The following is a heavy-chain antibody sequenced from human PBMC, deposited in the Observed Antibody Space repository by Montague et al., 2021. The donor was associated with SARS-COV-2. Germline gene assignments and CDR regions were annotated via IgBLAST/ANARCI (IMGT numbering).Heavy chain of an antibody. CDR1: GYRLTSNY. D-gene: IGHD6-19*01. CDR2: INPSSGST. Sequence: SVKLSCKASGYRLTSNYMNLLRQAPGQGLEWIGIINPSSGSTSYSQKFQDRVTMTRDTSKSTVYMELSSLRSEDTAVYFCAREGPYVLQSGWRGYFEYWGQGSLVTVSS. J-gene: IGHJ4*02. CDR3: AREGPYVLQSGWRGYFEY. V-gene: IGHV1-46*01.